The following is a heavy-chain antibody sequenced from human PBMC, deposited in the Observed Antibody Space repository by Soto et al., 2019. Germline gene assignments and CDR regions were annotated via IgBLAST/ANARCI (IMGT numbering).Heavy chain of an antibody. J-gene: IGHJ4*02. D-gene: IGHD2-21*02. CDR3: ARVATRLQSMEVLEY. V-gene: IGHV3-30*03. CDR2: LSFDGTAE. Sequence: QVQLVESGGGVVQPGTSLRLSCKASGFIFRDYLIHWVRQAPGKGLEWLAVLSFDGTAEYYADSTRGRFTISRDIPKSTTYLVIKSVRREDTAMYYCARVATRLQSMEVLEYWGQGTLVTVPS. CDR1: GFIFRDYL.